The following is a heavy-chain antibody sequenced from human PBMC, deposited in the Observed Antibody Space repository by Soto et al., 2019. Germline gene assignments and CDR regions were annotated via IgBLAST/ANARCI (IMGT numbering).Heavy chain of an antibody. CDR2: IYNSGST. Sequence: QVQLQESGPGLVKPSETLSLTCTVSGGSISSYYWSWIRQPPGKGLEWIGYIYNSGSTNYNPSLKSXATXSVDTSKNQFSLKLSSVTAADTAVYYCARDGGFYYGMDVWAKGPRSPSP. V-gene: IGHV4-59*01. CDR1: GGSISSYY. D-gene: IGHD3-3*01. J-gene: IGHJ6*02. CDR3: ARDGGFYYGMDV.